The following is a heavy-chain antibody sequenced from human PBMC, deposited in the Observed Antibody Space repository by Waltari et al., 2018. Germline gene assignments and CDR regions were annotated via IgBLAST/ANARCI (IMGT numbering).Heavy chain of an antibody. CDR1: GGSIISYY. D-gene: IGHD3-10*01. CDR3: ARIYGSGTFIYMDV. Sequence: QVQLQESGPGLVKPSETLSLTCTVSGGSIISYYWSWIRQPAGKGLEWIGRIYPGATPNDNPSLQTRIMMSVDTSQNQFSLKLSSVTAADTAVYYCARIYGSGTFIYMDVWGKGTTVTVSS. CDR2: IYPGATP. J-gene: IGHJ6*03. V-gene: IGHV4-4*07.